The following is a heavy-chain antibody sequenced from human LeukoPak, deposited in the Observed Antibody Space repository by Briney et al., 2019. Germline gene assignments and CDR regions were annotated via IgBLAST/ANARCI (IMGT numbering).Heavy chain of an antibody. CDR1: GFTFSSYS. V-gene: IGHV3-21*01. D-gene: IGHD3-16*02. Sequence: PGGSLRLSCAASGFTFSSYSMNWVRQAPGKGLEWVSSISSSSSYIYYADSVKRRFTISRDNAKDSLYLQMNSLRAEDTAVYYCACNVYWGSYRYTLDYWGQGTLVTVSS. CDR2: ISSSSSYI. CDR3: ACNVYWGSYRYTLDY. J-gene: IGHJ4*02.